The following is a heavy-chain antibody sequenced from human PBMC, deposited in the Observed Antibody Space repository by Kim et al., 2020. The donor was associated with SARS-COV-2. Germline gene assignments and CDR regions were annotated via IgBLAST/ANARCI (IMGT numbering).Heavy chain of an antibody. J-gene: IGHJ4*02. V-gene: IGHV3-30*01. CDR3: AGAHYYGSGSFYHFHY. D-gene: IGHD3-10*01. Sequence: SVKGRFTISSETSKNTLYVQMDSLRPEETAVYYCAGAHYYGSGSFYHFHYWGQGTLVTVSS.